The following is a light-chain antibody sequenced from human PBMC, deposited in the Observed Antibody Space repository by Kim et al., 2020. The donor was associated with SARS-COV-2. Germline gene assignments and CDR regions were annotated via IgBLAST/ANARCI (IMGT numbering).Light chain of an antibody. CDR2: GAS. Sequence: SPGERATLSCRASQSVAGSYLAWYQQKPGQAPRLLIYGASSRATGIPDRFSGSGSGTDFTLTISRLEPEDFAVYYCQQYSSSTRTFGQGTKVDIK. J-gene: IGKJ1*01. V-gene: IGKV3-20*01. CDR1: QSVAGSY. CDR3: QQYSSSTRT.